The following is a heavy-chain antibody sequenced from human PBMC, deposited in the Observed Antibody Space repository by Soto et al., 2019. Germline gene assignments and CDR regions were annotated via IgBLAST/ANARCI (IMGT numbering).Heavy chain of an antibody. CDR1: GGSISSGGYY. D-gene: IGHD6-19*01. Sequence: SETLSLTCTVSGGSISSGGYYWSWIRQHPGKGLEWIGYIYYSGSTYYTPSLKSRVTISVDTSKNQFSLKLSSVTAADTAVYYCARELAVAGNFDFWGQGTLVTVSS. CDR3: ARELAVAGNFDF. J-gene: IGHJ5*01. V-gene: IGHV4-31*03. CDR2: IYYSGST.